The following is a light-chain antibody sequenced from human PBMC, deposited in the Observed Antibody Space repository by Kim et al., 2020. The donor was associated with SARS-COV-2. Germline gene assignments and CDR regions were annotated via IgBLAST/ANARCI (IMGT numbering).Light chain of an antibody. CDR2: GAS. CDR3: QQYGSSPPWT. Sequence: EIVLTQSPGTLSLSPGERATLSCRASQSVSSSYFAWYQQKPAQAPRLLLYGASSSATGIPDRCSGSGSGTDFTLTISRLEPEDVAVYYCQQYGSSPPWTFGQGTKVDIK. CDR1: QSVSSSY. J-gene: IGKJ1*01. V-gene: IGKV3-20*01.